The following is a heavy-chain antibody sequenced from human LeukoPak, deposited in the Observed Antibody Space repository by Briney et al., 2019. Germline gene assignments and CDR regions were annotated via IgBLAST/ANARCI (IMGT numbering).Heavy chain of an antibody. J-gene: IGHJ4*02. CDR2: IIGSGGST. Sequence: GGSLRLSCAASGFTFSSYAMTWVRQAPGKGLEWVSTIIGSGGSTYYADSVKGRFTISRDNSKNTLYLQMNSLRAEDTAVYYCATTFKVRGDYWGQGTLVTVSS. D-gene: IGHD3-10*01. CDR1: GFTFSSYA. V-gene: IGHV3-23*01. CDR3: ATTFKVRGDY.